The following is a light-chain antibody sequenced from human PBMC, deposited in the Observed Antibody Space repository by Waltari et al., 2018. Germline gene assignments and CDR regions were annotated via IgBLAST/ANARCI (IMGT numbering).Light chain of an antibody. CDR2: DDS. J-gene: IGLJ1*01. V-gene: IGLV3-21*02. CDR1: NIGSKS. Sequence: SYVLTQPPSVSVAPGQTARMTCGANNIGSKSLHWYQEKPGQAPVPVVYDDSDRPSGIPERFSGSNSGNTATLTITRVEAGDEADYYCQLWDKSSDPPYVFGPGTKVTVL. CDR3: QLWDKSSDPPYV.